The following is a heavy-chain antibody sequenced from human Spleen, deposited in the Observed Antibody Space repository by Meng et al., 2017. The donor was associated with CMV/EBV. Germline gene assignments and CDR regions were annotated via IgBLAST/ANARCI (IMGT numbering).Heavy chain of an antibody. CDR2: IKEDGSEK. CDR1: GFIFSRYW. J-gene: IGHJ6*02. CDR3: ARSPDGMDV. Sequence: GESLKISCAASGFIFSRYWMTWVRQAPGKGLEWVANIKEDGSEKFYADSVKGRFTISRDNAKKSLYLEMNSPRVEDTAVYYCARSPDGMDVWGQGTTVTVSS. V-gene: IGHV3-7*01.